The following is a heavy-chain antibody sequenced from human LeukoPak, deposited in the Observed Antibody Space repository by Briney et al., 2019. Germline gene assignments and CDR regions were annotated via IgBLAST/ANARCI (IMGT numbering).Heavy chain of an antibody. D-gene: IGHD3-10*01. CDR3: ARVGASVRGVIPDY. V-gene: IGHV3-43D*03. CDR2: ISWDGGST. CDR1: GFTFDDYA. J-gene: IGHJ4*02. Sequence: PGGSLRLSCAASGFTFDDYAMHWVRQAPGKGLEWVSLISWDGGSTYYADSVKGRFTISRDNSKNSLYLQMNSLRAEDTAVYYCARVGASVRGVIPDYWGQGTLVTVSS.